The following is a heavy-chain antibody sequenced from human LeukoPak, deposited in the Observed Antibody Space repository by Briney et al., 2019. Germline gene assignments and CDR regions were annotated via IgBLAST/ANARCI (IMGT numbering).Heavy chain of an antibody. CDR1: GYTFTGYY. CDR3: ARGNSGSYYYYYYMDV. D-gene: IGHD1-26*01. V-gene: IGHV1-8*03. CDR2: MNPNSGNT. Sequence: GASVKVSCKASGYTFTGYYIHWVRQAPGQGLEWMGWMNPNSGNTGYAQKFQGRVTITRNTSISTAYMELSSLRSEDTAVYYCARGNSGSYYYYYYMDVWGKGTTVTVSS. J-gene: IGHJ6*03.